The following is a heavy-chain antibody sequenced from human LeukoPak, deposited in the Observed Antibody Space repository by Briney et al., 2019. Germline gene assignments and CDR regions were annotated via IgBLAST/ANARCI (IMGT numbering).Heavy chain of an antibody. CDR2: ISSSSSTI. D-gene: IGHD6-13*01. CDR3: ARWYSSSWAHFDY. Sequence: GGSLRLSCAASGFTFSTYSMTWVRQAPGKGLEWVSYISSSSSTISYADSVKGRFTISRDNAKNSLFLQMNSLRAEDTAVYYCARWYSSSWAHFDYWGQGTLVTVSS. V-gene: IGHV3-48*01. J-gene: IGHJ4*02. CDR1: GFTFSTYS.